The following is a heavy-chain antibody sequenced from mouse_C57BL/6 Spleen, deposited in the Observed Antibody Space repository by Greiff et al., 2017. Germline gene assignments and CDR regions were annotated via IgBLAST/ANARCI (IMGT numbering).Heavy chain of an antibody. D-gene: IGHD2-5*01. Sequence: VQLQQSGAELVKPGASVKISCTASGYAFSRYSMNWVKQTPGKGLEWIGQIYPGDGDTNYNGKFKGQATLTADKSSNTAYMQLLRLTSEESAVYFCARSHYSSYVDFDYWGQGTTLTVSS. CDR2: IYPGDGDT. J-gene: IGHJ2*01. V-gene: IGHV1-80*01. CDR1: GYAFSRYS. CDR3: ARSHYSSYVDFDY.